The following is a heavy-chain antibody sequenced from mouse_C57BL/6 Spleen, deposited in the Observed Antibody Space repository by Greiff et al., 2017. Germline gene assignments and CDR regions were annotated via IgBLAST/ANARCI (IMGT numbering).Heavy chain of an antibody. D-gene: IGHD4-1*01. CDR3: ARRTGRTMDY. V-gene: IGHV1-55*01. CDR2: IYPGSGST. CDR1: GYTFTSYW. Sequence: QVHVKQPGAELVKPGASVKMSCKASGYTFTSYWITWVKQRPGQGLEWIGDIYPGSGSTNYNEKFKSKATLTVDTSSSTAYMQLSSLTSEDSAVYYCARRTGRTMDYWGQGTSVTVSS. J-gene: IGHJ4*01.